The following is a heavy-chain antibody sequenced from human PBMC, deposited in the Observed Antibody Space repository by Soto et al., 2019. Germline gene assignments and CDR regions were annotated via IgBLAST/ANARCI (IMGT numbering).Heavy chain of an antibody. Sequence: GASVKVSCKASGYRFTNYFLHWVRQAPGQGLEWMGWINPNSGGTNYAQKFQGWVTMTRDTSISTAYMELSRLRSDDTAVYYCARVSPGNYNWFDPWGQGTLVTVSS. CDR1: GYRFTNYF. CDR2: INPNSGGT. J-gene: IGHJ5*02. D-gene: IGHD1-7*01. CDR3: ARVSPGNYNWFDP. V-gene: IGHV1-2*04.